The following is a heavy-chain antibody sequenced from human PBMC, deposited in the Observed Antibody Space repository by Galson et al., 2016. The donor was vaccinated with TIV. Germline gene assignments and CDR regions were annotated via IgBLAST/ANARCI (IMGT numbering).Heavy chain of an antibody. V-gene: IGHV1-2*02. CDR3: ARGFGVLTGNYLPKDFDY. J-gene: IGHJ4*02. CDR2: IKPNRGDT. CDR1: GYKFIGYH. D-gene: IGHD3-9*01. Sequence: SVKVSCKASGYKFIGYHVHWVRQAPGQGLEWMGWIKPNRGDTNVAQKFRGRVTMTRDTSITTAYLELSGLRSNDTAVYYCARGFGVLTGNYLPKDFDYWSQGTLVTVSS.